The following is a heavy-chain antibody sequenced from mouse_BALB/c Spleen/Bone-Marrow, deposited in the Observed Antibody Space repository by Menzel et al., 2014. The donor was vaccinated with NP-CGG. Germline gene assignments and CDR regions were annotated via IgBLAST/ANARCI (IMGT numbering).Heavy chain of an antibody. Sequence: EVMLVESGGGLVKPGGSLKLSCAASGFTFSSYAMSWVRQTPEKRLEWVASISSGGSTYYPDSVKGRFTISRDNARNILYLQMSSLRSEDTAMYYCAREGGTTAHYYAMDYWGQGTSVPVSS. CDR2: ISSGGST. V-gene: IGHV5-6-5*01. J-gene: IGHJ4*01. CDR3: AREGGTTAHYYAMDY. CDR1: GFTFSSYA. D-gene: IGHD1-2*01.